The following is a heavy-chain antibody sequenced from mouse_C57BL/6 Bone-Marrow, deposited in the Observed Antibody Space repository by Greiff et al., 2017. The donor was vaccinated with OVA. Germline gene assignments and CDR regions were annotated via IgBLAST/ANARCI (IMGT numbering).Heavy chain of an antibody. CDR3: AKSYYYGSSYDWYFDV. CDR2: IYPYNGVS. J-gene: IGHJ1*03. V-gene: IGHV1-31*01. Sequence: VQLKESGPELVKPGASVKISCKASGYSFTGYYMHWVKQSHGNILDWIGYIYPYNGVSSYNQKFKGKATLTVDKSSSTAYMELRSLTSEDSAVYYGAKSYYYGSSYDWYFDVWGTGTTVTVSS. CDR1: GYSFTGYY. D-gene: IGHD1-1*01.